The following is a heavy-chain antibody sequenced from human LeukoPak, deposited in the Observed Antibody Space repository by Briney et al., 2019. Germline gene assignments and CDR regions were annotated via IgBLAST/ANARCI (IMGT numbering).Heavy chain of an antibody. D-gene: IGHD6-13*01. V-gene: IGHV1-69*05. J-gene: IGHJ6*03. CDR1: GYTFTSYY. CDR3: ARGGAAGTYYYYYMDV. CDR2: IIPIFGTA. Sequence: SVRVSCKASGYTFTSYYMHWVRQAPGQGLEWMGGIIPIFGTANYAQKFQGRVTITTDESTSTAYMELSSLRSEDTAVYYCARGGAAGTYYYYYMDVWGKGTTVTVSS.